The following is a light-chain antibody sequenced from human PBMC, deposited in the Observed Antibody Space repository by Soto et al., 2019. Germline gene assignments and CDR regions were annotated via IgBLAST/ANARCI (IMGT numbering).Light chain of an antibody. CDR3: CSYAGSSTPVV. Sequence: QSVLTQPASVSGSPGQSITISCTGTSSDVGSFNLVSWYQQHPGKAPKLMIYEGSKRPSGVSNRFSGSKSGNTASLTISGLQAEDEAYYYCCSYAGSSTPVVFGGGTKVTVL. CDR1: SSDVGSFNL. V-gene: IGLV2-23*01. CDR2: EGS. J-gene: IGLJ2*01.